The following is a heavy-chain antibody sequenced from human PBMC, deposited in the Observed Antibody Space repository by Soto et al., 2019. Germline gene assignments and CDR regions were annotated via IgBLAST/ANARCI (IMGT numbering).Heavy chain of an antibody. J-gene: IGHJ4*02. D-gene: IGHD3-22*01. CDR2: IYYSGST. Sequence: PSETLSLTCTVSGGSVSSGSYYWSWIRQPPGKGLEWIGYIYYSGSTNYNPSLKSRVTISVDTSKNQFSLKLSSVTAADTAVYYCARGYYDSSGSYCFDYWGQGTLVTVSS. V-gene: IGHV4-61*01. CDR3: ARGYYDSSGSYCFDY. CDR1: GGSVSSGSYY.